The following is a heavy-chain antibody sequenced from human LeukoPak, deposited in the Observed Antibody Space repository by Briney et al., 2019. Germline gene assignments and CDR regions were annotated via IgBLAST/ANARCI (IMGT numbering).Heavy chain of an antibody. Sequence: GGSLRLSCAASGFTVSSNYVSWVRQAPGKGLEWVSIIYSGGSTYYADSVKGRFTISRDNSKNTLYLQMNSLRAEDTAVYYCAREYCSSTSCRSDAFDIWGQGTMVTVSS. J-gene: IGHJ3*02. CDR3: AREYCSSTSCRSDAFDI. CDR1: GFTVSSNY. D-gene: IGHD2-2*01. V-gene: IGHV3-53*01. CDR2: IYSGGST.